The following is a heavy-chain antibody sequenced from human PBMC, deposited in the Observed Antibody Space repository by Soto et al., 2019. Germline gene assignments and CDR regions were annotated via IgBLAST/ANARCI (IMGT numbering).Heavy chain of an antibody. CDR2: IYYSGTT. CDR3: ARAPIQTALPYNYFDY. J-gene: IGHJ4*01. Sequence: SETLSLTCTVSGGSINSRSYYWGWIRQPPGKGLDWIGNIYYSGTTYYYPSLKSRVTISVDTSKNQFSLKLSSVTAADTAVYFCARAPIQTALPYNYFDYWGRGRLVTVYS. CDR1: GGSINSRSYY. D-gene: IGHD1-1*01. V-gene: IGHV4-39*01.